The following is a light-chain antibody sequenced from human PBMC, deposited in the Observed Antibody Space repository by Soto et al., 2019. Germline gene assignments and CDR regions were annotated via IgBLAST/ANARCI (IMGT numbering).Light chain of an antibody. CDR3: QQLNSYPLT. J-gene: IGKJ4*01. V-gene: IGKV3-15*01. CDR2: GAA. Sequence: DIVMTQSPATLSVSPGERATLSCRASQSVFSSLAWYQQKPGQAPRLLIYGAATRATGIPARFSGSGSGTEFTLTISSLEPEDFATYYCQQLNSYPLTFGGGTKGDNK. CDR1: QSVFSS.